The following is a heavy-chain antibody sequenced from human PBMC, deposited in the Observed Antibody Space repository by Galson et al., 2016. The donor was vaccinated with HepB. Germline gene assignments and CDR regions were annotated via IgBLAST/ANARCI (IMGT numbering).Heavy chain of an antibody. D-gene: IGHD1-20*01. J-gene: IGHJ4*02. Sequence: SETLSLTCGVYGGSFSGHYWSWIRQPPGKGLEWIGELNQSGSTRYNPSLKSRVTISLDTSKNQLSLKVSSATAADTAVYYCAGWYSWNDGPFDNWGQGTVVTVSS. CDR1: GGSFSGHY. CDR2: LNQSGST. CDR3: AGWYSWNDGPFDN. V-gene: IGHV4-34*01.